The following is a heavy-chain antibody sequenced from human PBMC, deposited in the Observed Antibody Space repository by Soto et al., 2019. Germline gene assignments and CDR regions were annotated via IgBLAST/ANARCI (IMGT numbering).Heavy chain of an antibody. V-gene: IGHV4-34*01. Sequence: PSETLFLTCAVYGGSFSGQYWSWIRQPPGKGLEWIGEINHSGSINYNPSLESRVTISEDASKNQFSLKLSSVTAADTAVYYCTRGRMTTLDWGQGTLVTVS. J-gene: IGHJ4*02. CDR1: GGSFSGQY. CDR3: TRGRMTTLD. CDR2: INHSGSI. D-gene: IGHD3-16*01.